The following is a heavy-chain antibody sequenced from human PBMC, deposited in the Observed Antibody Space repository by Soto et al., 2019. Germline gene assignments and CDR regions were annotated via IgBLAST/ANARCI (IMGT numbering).Heavy chain of an antibody. Sequence: SETLSLTCSVSDDSINSDKYYWGWIRQPPGKGLEWIGSIYYRGNAYYNPSLQTRVTIPLDKSKSQFSLKLNSVTAADSAVYFCARLGGLATISYYFDFWGPGALVTVSS. V-gene: IGHV4-39*01. J-gene: IGHJ4*02. CDR2: IYYRGNA. D-gene: IGHD3-16*01. CDR1: DDSINSDKYY. CDR3: ARLGGLATISYYFDF.